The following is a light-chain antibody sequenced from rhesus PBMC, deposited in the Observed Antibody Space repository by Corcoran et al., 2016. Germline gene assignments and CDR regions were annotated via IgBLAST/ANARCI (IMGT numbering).Light chain of an antibody. CDR1: SSDIGYYNG. CDR3: SSSVDSGTFYI. CDR2: EVS. J-gene: IGLJ1*01. V-gene: IGLV2-19*02. Sequence: QAAPTQSPSVSGSPGQSVTIFCTGTSSDIGYYNGVSWYQQHPGKAPKVIIYEVSKRPAGVSDRFSGSGSDNTASLTISGLQAGDEADYYCSSSVDSGTFYIFGAGTRLTVL.